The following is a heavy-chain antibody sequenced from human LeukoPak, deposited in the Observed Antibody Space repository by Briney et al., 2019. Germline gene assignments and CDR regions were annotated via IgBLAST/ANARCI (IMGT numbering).Heavy chain of an antibody. D-gene: IGHD3-22*01. CDR3: AKDRYYDSSGYYFN. V-gene: IGHV3-9*01. CDR1: GFAFDDYA. J-gene: IGHJ4*02. Sequence: AGGSLRLSCAASGFAFDDYAMHWVRQAPGKGLEWVSGISWNSGSIGYADSVKGRFTISRDNAKNSLYLQMNSLRAEDTALYYCAKDRYYDSSGYYFNWGQGTLVTVSS. CDR2: ISWNSGSI.